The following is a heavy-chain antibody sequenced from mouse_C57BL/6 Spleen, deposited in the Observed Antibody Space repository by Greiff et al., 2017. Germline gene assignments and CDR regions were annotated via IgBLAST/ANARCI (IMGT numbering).Heavy chain of an antibody. D-gene: IGHD2-10*02. CDR1: GFTFSNYG. J-gene: IGHJ2*01. Sequence: EVKLMESGGDLVQPGGSLKLSCAASGFTFSNYGMSWVRQTPDKRLEWFATISSGGSYTCYPDSGKGRFTISRDNAKNTLYLQMRSLKSEDRAMYYCARHREAERYAFDYWGQGTTLTVSS. V-gene: IGHV5-6*01. CDR2: ISSGGSYT. CDR3: ARHREAERYAFDY.